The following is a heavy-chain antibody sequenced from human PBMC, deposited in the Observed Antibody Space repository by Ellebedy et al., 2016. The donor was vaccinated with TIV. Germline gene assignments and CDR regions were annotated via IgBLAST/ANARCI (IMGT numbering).Heavy chain of an antibody. D-gene: IGHD2-21*01. Sequence: GGSLXLSCXXXXXTFSSYDXXXXXXXPGKGLELVSAIGTAGDTYYPGSVKGRFTISRENAKNSLYLQITSLRAEDTAVYYCARVRFGDTAVDYWGQGTLVTVSS. V-gene: IGHV3-13*01. J-gene: IGHJ4*03. CDR3: ARVRFGDTAVDY. CDR1: XXTFSSYD. CDR2: IGTAGDT.